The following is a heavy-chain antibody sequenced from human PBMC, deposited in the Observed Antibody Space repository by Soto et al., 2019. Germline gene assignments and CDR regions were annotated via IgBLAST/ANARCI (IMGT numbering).Heavy chain of an antibody. J-gene: IGHJ6*02. V-gene: IGHV4-4*07. CDR2: MYGSGST. Sequence: SETLSLTCTVSGESISTYYWSWIRQPAGKGLEWIGRMYGSGSTNYSPFLKSRVTMSVDTSKNQFSLKLNSVTAADTAMYYCARVLLERRHYFGMDVWGQGTTVTVSS. CDR1: GESISTYY. D-gene: IGHD1-1*01. CDR3: ARVLLERRHYFGMDV.